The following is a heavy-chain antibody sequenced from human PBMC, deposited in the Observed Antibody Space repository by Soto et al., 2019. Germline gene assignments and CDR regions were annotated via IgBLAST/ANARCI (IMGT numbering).Heavy chain of an antibody. D-gene: IGHD6-13*01. CDR3: ARLNDGYSSSWYGDLGY. CDR2: IYYSGST. V-gene: IGHV4-39*01. Sequence: PSETLSLTCTVSGGSISSSSYYWGWIRQPPGKGLEWIGSIYYSGSTYYNPSLKSRVTISVDTSKNQFSLKLSSVTAADTAVYYCARLNDGYSSSWYGDLGYWGQGTLVTVSS. CDR1: GGSISSSSYY. J-gene: IGHJ4*02.